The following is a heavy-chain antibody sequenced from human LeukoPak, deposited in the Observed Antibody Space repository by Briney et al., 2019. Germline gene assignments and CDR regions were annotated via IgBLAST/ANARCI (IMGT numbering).Heavy chain of an antibody. CDR3: ARGSYGSGSYLGLNWFDP. J-gene: IGHJ5*02. CDR2: IYYSGST. Sequence: SETLSLTCTVSGGSISSYYWSWIRQPPGKGLEWIGYIYYSGSTNYNPSLKSRVTISVDTSKNQFSLKLSSVTAADTAVCYCARGSYGSGSYLGLNWFDPWGQGTLVTVSS. V-gene: IGHV4-59*01. D-gene: IGHD3-10*01. CDR1: GGSISSYY.